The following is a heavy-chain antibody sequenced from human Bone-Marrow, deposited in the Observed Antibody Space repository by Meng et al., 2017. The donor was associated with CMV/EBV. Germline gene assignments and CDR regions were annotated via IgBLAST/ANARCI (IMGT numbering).Heavy chain of an antibody. Sequence: QGQLVQYGAGVKKPGASVKVSCKASGYTFTRYGISWVRQAPGQGLEWMGWISAYNGNTNYAQKLQGRVTMTTDTSTSTAYMELRSLRSDDTAVYYCARDPPLLEYGPPFDLWGRGTLVTVSS. CDR3: ARDPPLLEYGPPFDL. J-gene: IGHJ2*01. V-gene: IGHV1-18*01. D-gene: IGHD4-17*01. CDR1: GYTFTRYG. CDR2: ISAYNGNT.